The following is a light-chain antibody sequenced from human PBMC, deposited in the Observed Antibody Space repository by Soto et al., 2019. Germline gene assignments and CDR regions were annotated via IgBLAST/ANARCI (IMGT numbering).Light chain of an antibody. Sequence: EIVLTQSPGTLSLSPGERATLSCRASQSVSSSYLAWYQQQPGQAPRLLIYGASSRATGIPDRFSGSGSGTDFTLTISRLEPEDFAVYYCQRYGNSPWTFGQGTKVEIK. CDR1: QSVSSSY. CDR2: GAS. CDR3: QRYGNSPWT. V-gene: IGKV3-20*01. J-gene: IGKJ1*01.